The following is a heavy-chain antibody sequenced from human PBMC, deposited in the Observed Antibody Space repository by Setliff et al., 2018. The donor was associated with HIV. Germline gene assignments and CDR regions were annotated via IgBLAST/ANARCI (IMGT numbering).Heavy chain of an antibody. D-gene: IGHD3-22*01. Sequence: PSETLSLTCALFGVSLSDYSWSWIRQPPGKGLEWIGYIYYSGSTNSKSSLKSRVTISVDTSKNQFSLKLSSVTAADTDVYYCARGGGYYAPLVYWGQGTLVTVSS. CDR1: GVSLSDYS. CDR3: ARGGGYYAPLVY. J-gene: IGHJ4*02. V-gene: IGHV4-59*01. CDR2: IYYSGST.